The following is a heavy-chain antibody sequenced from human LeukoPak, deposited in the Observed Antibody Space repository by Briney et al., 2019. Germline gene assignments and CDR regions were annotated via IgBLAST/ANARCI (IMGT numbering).Heavy chain of an antibody. Sequence: GGSLRLSRAASGFTFSNAWMSWVRQAPGKGLEWVSYISSSSSYTNYADSVKGRFNISRDNAKNSLYLQMNSLRADDSAVYYCARGGRYCSGGTCYGFDPWGQGTQVTVSS. CDR3: ARGGRYCSGGTCYGFDP. D-gene: IGHD2-15*01. CDR2: ISSSSSYT. CDR1: GFTFSNAW. V-gene: IGHV3-11*06. J-gene: IGHJ5*02.